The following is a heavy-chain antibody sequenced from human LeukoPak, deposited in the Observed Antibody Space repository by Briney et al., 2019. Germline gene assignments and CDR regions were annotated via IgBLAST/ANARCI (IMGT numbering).Heavy chain of an antibody. CDR1: GYTFTGYY. CDR2: INPNTGAT. D-gene: IGHD2-15*01. V-gene: IGHV1-2*02. J-gene: IGHJ4*02. CDR3: ARDERYCNGDNHYPDLGY. Sequence: GASVKVSCKASGYTFTGYYMFWVRQAPGQGLEWMGWINPNTGATKYGQNFQGRVTLTRDTSTRTTFMELSSLRSDDTAVYYCARDERYCNGDNHYPDLGYWGQGTLVTVSS.